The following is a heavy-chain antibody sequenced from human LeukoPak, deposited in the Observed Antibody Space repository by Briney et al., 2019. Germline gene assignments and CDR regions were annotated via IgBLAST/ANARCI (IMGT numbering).Heavy chain of an antibody. CDR1: RFTFTDYG. J-gene: IGHJ4*02. Sequence: GGSLRLSCAASRFTFTDYGMHWVRQAPGKGLEWVAAIWYDGSHENNADSVKGRFTISRDNSKNTLYLQMDSLRAEDTAVYYCARDLGYCTNGVCHTRFDYWGQGTLVAVSS. D-gene: IGHD2-8*01. CDR2: IWYDGSHE. V-gene: IGHV3-33*01. CDR3: ARDLGYCTNGVCHTRFDY.